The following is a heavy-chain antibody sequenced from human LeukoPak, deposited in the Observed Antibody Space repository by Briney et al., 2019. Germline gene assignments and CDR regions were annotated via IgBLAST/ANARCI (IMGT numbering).Heavy chain of an antibody. CDR1: GYTLTELS. J-gene: IGHJ4*02. CDR2: FGPEDGET. D-gene: IGHD3-22*01. V-gene: IGHV1-24*01. Sequence: ASVKVSCKVSGYTLTELSMHWVRQAPGKGLEWMGGFGPEDGETIYAQKFQGRVTMTEDTSTDTAYMELSSLRSEDTAVYYCATDLRADSSGYYSDYWGQGTLVTVSS. CDR3: ATDLRADSSGYYSDY.